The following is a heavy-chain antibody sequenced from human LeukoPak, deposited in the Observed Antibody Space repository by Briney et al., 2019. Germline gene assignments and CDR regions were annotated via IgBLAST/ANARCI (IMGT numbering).Heavy chain of an antibody. CDR3: ASVLGYCSSTSCYEAFDI. V-gene: IGHV4-59*01. CDR2: IYYSGST. Sequence: PSETLSLTCTVSGGSISSYYWSWIRQPPGKGLEWIGYIYYSGSTNYNPSLKSRVTISVDTSKNQFSLKLSSVTAADTAVYYCASVLGYCSSTSCYEAFDIWGQGTMVTISS. CDR1: GGSISSYY. J-gene: IGHJ3*02. D-gene: IGHD2-2*01.